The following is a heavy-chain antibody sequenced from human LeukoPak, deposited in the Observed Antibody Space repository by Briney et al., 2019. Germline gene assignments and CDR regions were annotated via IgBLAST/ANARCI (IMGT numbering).Heavy chain of an antibody. V-gene: IGHV1-46*01. J-gene: IGHJ4*02. D-gene: IGHD6-19*01. Sequence: ASVKVSCKASGYTFTNYYMHWVRQAPGQGLEWMGIINPSGGSTRYAQKVQGRVTMTRDTSTSTVYMELSSLRSEDTAVYYCARERYSSPHYWGQGTLVTVSS. CDR1: GYTFTNYY. CDR2: INPSGGST. CDR3: ARERYSSPHY.